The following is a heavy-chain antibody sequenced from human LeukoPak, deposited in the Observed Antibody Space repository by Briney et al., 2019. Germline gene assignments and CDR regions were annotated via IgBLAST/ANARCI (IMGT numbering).Heavy chain of an antibody. CDR1: GGTFSSYA. Sequence: ASVKVSCKASGGTFSSYAISWVRQAPGQGLEWMGGIIPIFGTANYAQKFQGRVTITADKSTSTAYMELSSLRSEDTAVYYCASFRSTGFDYWGQGTLVTVSS. CDR2: IIPIFGTA. J-gene: IGHJ4*02. CDR3: ASFRSTGFDY. D-gene: IGHD4-17*01. V-gene: IGHV1-69*06.